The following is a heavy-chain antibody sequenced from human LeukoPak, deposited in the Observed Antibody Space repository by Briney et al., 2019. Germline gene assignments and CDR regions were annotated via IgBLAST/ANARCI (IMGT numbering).Heavy chain of an antibody. D-gene: IGHD6-19*01. CDR2: IRYDGSNK. J-gene: IGHJ4*02. V-gene: IGHV3-30*02. CDR1: GFTFSSYG. Sequence: GGSLRLSCAASGFTFSSYGMHWVRQAPGKGLEWVAFIRYDGSNKYYADSVKGRFTISRDNSKNTLYLQMNSLRAEDTAVYYCANRRWLVSSFDYWGQGTLVTVSS. CDR3: ANRRWLVSSFDY.